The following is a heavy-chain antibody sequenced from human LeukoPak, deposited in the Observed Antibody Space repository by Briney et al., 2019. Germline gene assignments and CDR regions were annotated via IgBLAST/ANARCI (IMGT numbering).Heavy chain of an antibody. D-gene: IGHD2-15*01. J-gene: IGHJ4*02. CDR1: GGSISSYF. CDR2: ISYSGST. CDR3: ASGRWRSGGSSLYY. V-gene: IGHV4-59*01. Sequence: SETLSLTCTFSGGSISSYFWNWIRQPPGKGLEWIGYISYSGSTIYNPSLKSRVTISVDTSKNQFSLKLSSVTAADTAVYYCASGRWRSGGSSLYYRGQGTLVTVSS.